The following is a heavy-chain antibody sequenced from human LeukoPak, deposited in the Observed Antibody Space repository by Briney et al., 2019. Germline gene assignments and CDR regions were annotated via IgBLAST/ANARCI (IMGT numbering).Heavy chain of an antibody. D-gene: IGHD5-18*01. V-gene: IGHV4-31*03. Sequence: SETLSLTCTVSGGSISSGGYYWSWIRQHPGKGLEWIGYIYYSGSTYYNPSLKSRVTISVDTSKNQFSLKLSSVTAADTAVYYCARRRVGYSYGYYYYGMDVWGQGTTVTVSS. J-gene: IGHJ6*02. CDR2: IYYSGST. CDR1: GGSISSGGYY. CDR3: ARRRVGYSYGYYYYGMDV.